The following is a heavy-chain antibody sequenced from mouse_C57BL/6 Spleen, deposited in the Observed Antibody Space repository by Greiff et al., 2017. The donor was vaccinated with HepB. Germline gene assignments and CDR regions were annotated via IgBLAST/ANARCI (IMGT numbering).Heavy chain of an antibody. CDR3: ARGSYDYDYWYFDV. V-gene: IGHV1-4*01. CDR1: GYTFTSYT. J-gene: IGHJ1*03. Sequence: LVESGAELARPGASVKMSCKASGYTFTSYTMHWVKQRPGQGLEWIGYINPSSGYTKYNQKFKDKATLTADKSSSTAYMQLSSLTSEDSAVYYCARGSYDYDYWYFDVWGTGTTVTVSS. D-gene: IGHD2-4*01. CDR2: INPSSGYT.